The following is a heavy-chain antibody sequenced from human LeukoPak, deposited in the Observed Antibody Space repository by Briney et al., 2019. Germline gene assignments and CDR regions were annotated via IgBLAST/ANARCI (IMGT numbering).Heavy chain of an antibody. CDR2: IWNDGNNK. CDR1: GFTFSLYG. J-gene: IGHJ4*02. D-gene: IGHD2/OR15-2a*01. Sequence: GGSLRLSCTASGFTFSLYGMHWVRQAPGKGLEWVTFIWNDGNNKYYADFVKGRFTISRDNSKNTLYLQMNSLRPEDTAVYYCATLWVGPEYFDFWGQGTLVTVSS. V-gene: IGHV3-30*02. CDR3: ATLWVGPEYFDF.